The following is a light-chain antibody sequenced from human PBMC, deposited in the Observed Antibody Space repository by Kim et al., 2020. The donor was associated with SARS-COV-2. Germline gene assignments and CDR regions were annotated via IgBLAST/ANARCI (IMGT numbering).Light chain of an antibody. CDR2: DAS. V-gene: IGKV3-11*01. CDR1: QSVSRY. Sequence: SFPGERATLSCRASQSVSRYLAWYQQKAGQAPRLLIYDASNRATGIPARFSGSGSGTDFTLIISTLEPEDFAVYYCQQRSNWPITFGQGTRLEIK. CDR3: QQRSNWPIT. J-gene: IGKJ5*01.